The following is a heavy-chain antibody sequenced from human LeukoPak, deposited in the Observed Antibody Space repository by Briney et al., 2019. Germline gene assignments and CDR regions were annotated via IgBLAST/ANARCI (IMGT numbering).Heavy chain of an antibody. V-gene: IGHV4-59*01. J-gene: IGHJ4*02. CDR1: GGSISSYY. CDR3: ARRRGMIVVATFDY. D-gene: IGHD3-22*01. Sequence: SETLSLTCTVSGGSISSYYWSWIRQPPGKGLEWIGYIYYSGSTNYNPSLKSRVTISVDTSKNQFSLKLSSVTAADTAVYYCARRRGMIVVATFDYWGQGTLVTVSS. CDR2: IYYSGST.